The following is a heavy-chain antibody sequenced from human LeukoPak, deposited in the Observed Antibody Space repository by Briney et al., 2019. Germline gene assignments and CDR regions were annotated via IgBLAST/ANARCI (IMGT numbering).Heavy chain of an antibody. D-gene: IGHD3-22*01. CDR2: IRSKANSYAT. CDR3: TRPQSDYYDSSGYPY. V-gene: IGHV3-73*01. CDR1: GFTFSGSA. J-gene: IGHJ4*02. Sequence: GGSLKLSCAASGFTFSGSAMHWVRQASGKGLEWVGRIRSKANSYATAYAASVKGRFTISRDDSKNTAYLQMSSLKTEDTAVYYCTRPQSDYYDSSGYPYWGQGTLVTVSS.